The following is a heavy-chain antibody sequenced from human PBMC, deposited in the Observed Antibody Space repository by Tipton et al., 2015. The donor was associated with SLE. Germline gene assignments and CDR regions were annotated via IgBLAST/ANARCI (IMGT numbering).Heavy chain of an antibody. CDR1: GCSISSYY. CDR2: IYYSGST. J-gene: IGHJ3*02. V-gene: IGHV4-59*01. D-gene: IGHD3-16*01. Sequence: TLSLTCTVSGCSISSYYWSWIRQPPGKGLEWIGYIYYSGSTNYNPSLKSRVTISVDTSKNQFSLKLSSVTAADTAVYYCARDGGVYDAFDIWGQGTMVTVSS. CDR3: ARDGGVYDAFDI.